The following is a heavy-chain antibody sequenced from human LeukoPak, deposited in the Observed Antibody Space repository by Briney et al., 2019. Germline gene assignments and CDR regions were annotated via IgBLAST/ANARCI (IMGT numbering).Heavy chain of an antibody. CDR3: ARRRGDYGKKFDP. Sequence: PSETLSLTCIVSGGSISSGDYYWTWIRQPPGKGLEWIGYIYHSGNTYYNQSLKSRVTISVDTSKNQFSLKLSSVTAADTAVYYCARRRGDYGKKFDPWGQGTLVTVSS. D-gene: IGHD4-17*01. V-gene: IGHV4-30-4*01. J-gene: IGHJ5*02. CDR1: GGSISSGDYY. CDR2: IYHSGNT.